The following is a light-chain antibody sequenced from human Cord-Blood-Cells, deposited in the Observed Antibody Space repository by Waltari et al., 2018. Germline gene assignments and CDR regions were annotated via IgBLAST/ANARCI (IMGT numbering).Light chain of an antibody. CDR2: AAS. CDR1: QSISSY. J-gene: IGKJ1*01. V-gene: IGKV1-39*01. CDR3: QQSYSTPT. Sequence: DIQMTQPPSSLSASVGDRVTITCRASQSISSYLNWYQQKPGKAPKLLIYAASSLQRGVPSRFSGSGSGTDFTLTISSLQPEDFATYYCQQSYSTPTFGQGTKVEIK.